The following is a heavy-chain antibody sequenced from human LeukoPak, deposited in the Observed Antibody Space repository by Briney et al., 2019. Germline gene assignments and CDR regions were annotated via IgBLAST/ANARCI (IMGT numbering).Heavy chain of an antibody. CDR1: GYTFTGYY. D-gene: IGHD3-9*01. V-gene: IGHV1-2*02. J-gene: IGHJ4*02. Sequence: ASVKVSCKASGYTFTGYYMHWVRQAPGQGLEWMGWINPNSGGTNYAQKFQGRVTMTRDTSISTAYMELSRLRSDDTAVYYCARPRGRYFDWLLNNFGYWGQGTLVTVSS. CDR3: ARPRGRYFDWLLNNFGY. CDR2: INPNSGGT.